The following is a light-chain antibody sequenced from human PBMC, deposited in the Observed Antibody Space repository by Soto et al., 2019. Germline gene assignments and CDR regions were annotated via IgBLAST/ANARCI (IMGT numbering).Light chain of an antibody. CDR1: QSVTSSY. CDR3: QQYGSSPRT. Sequence: EIVLTQSPGTLSLSPGERATLSCSASQSVTSSYLAWYQQRRGQAPRLLIYDASSRATGIPDRFSDSGSGTDFTLTISRLEPEDFAVYYCQQYGSSPRTFGQGTKLEIK. CDR2: DAS. V-gene: IGKV3-20*01. J-gene: IGKJ2*01.